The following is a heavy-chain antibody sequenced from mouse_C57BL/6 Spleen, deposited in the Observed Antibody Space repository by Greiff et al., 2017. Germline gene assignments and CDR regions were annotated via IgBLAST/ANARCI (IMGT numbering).Heavy chain of an antibody. CDR1: GYTFTSYW. J-gene: IGHJ2*01. Sequence: VQLQQPGAELVKPGASVKLSCKASGYTFTSYWMHWVKQRPGQGLEWIGMIHPNSGSTNYNEKFKSKATLTVDKSSSTVYMQLSSLTSEDSAVYYCASTMITTYYFDYWGQGTTLTVSS. CDR3: ASTMITTYYFDY. CDR2: IHPNSGST. D-gene: IGHD2-4*01. V-gene: IGHV1-64*01.